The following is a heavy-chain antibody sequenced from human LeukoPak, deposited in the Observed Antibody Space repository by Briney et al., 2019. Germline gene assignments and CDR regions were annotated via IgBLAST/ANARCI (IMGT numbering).Heavy chain of an antibody. CDR3: ARGRWFDP. Sequence: GGSLRLSCAASGFSFSYYAMNWVRQAPGKGLEWVSFISGSGSTIHFADSVKGRFTISRDNAKNSLYLQMNSLRGEDTAVYYCARGRWFDPWGQGTLVTVSS. V-gene: IGHV3-48*03. CDR1: GFSFSYYA. J-gene: IGHJ5*02. CDR2: ISGSGSTI.